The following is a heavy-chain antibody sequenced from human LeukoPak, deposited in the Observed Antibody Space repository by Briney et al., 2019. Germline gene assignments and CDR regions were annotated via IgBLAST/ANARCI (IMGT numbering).Heavy chain of an antibody. Sequence: ASVKVSCKASGYTFTNYGVSWVRQAPGQELEWMGWMNPNSGNTGYAQKLQGRVTMTRNTSISTAYMELSSLRSEDTAVYYCASSLDPGYTYNWFDPWGQGTLVTVSS. CDR3: ASSLDPGYTYNWFDP. CDR1: GYTFTNYG. V-gene: IGHV1-8*02. D-gene: IGHD3-16*02. J-gene: IGHJ5*02. CDR2: MNPNSGNT.